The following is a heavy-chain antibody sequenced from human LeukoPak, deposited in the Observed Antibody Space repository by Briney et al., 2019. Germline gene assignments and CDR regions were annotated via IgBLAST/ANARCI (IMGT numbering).Heavy chain of an antibody. CDR2: LSATGGSA. J-gene: IGHJ4*02. V-gene: IGHV3-23*01. D-gene: IGHD3-16*02. CDR1: GFIFDNFG. CDR3: AKDHDYVWGSYHDHYYFDY. Sequence: GGSLRLSCAASGFIFDNFGMSWVRQAPGKGLEWVSALSATGGSAYYAASAQGRFTTSRDNSKNTLYLQMNSLRAEDTAVYYCAKDHDYVWGSYHDHYYFDYWGQGTLVTVSS.